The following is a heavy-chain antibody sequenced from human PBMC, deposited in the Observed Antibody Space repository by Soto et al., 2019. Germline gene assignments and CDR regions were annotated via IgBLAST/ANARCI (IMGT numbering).Heavy chain of an antibody. CDR1: GFTFTSYP. Sequence: VQLVQSAPEMKRPGASVKVSCKTSGFTFTSYPFSWVRQAPGQGLEWLAWVHPYGGTTKVAHQFRDRLTVTTDTSAATVFMELTRLTSDDTAVYFCAREYYSTTTWIDYWGQGTLVAVSS. J-gene: IGHJ4*02. D-gene: IGHD2-15*01. CDR2: VHPYGGTT. V-gene: IGHV1-18*04. CDR3: AREYYSTTTWIDY.